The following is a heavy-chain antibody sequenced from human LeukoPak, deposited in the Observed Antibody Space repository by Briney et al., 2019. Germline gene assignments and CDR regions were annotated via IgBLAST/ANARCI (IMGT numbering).Heavy chain of an antibody. CDR1: GYTFTRYY. CDR2: INPSGGST. D-gene: IGHD2-15*01. J-gene: IGHJ4*02. V-gene: IGHV1-46*01. CDR3: ARGNPINSGYGGIVVVVAATFDY. Sequence: ASVKVSCKASGYTFTRYYMHWVRQAPGQGLEWMGIINPSGGSTSYAQKFQGRVTMTRDTSTSTVYMELSSLRSEDTAVYYCARGNPINSGYGGIVVVVAATFDYWGQGTLVTVSS.